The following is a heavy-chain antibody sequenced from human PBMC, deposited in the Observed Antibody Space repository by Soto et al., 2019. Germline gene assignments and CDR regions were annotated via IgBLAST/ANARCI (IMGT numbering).Heavy chain of an antibody. J-gene: IGHJ4*02. CDR3: ARGYSGYDTNGIDY. Sequence: PSETLSLTCTVSGGSISSGDYYWSWIRQPPGKGLEWIGYIYYSGSTYYNPSLKSRVTISVDTSKNQFSLKLSSVTAADTAVYYCARGYSGYDTNGIDYWGQGTLVTVSS. CDR2: IYYSGST. D-gene: IGHD5-12*01. V-gene: IGHV4-30-4*01. CDR1: GGSISSGDYY.